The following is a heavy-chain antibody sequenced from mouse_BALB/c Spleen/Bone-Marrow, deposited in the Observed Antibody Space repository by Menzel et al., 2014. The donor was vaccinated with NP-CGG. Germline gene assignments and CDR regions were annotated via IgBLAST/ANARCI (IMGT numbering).Heavy chain of an antibody. J-gene: IGHJ4*01. V-gene: IGHV1S81*02. Sequence: VKLQESGAELVKPGASVKLSCKASGYTFTSYYMYWVKQRPGQGLEWIGEINPSNGGTNFNEKFKSKATLTVDKSSSTAYMQLSSLTSEDSAVYYCTRRLLYYAMDYWSQGASVTISS. D-gene: IGHD2-13*01. CDR2: INPSNGGT. CDR3: TRRLLYYAMDY. CDR1: GYTFTSYY.